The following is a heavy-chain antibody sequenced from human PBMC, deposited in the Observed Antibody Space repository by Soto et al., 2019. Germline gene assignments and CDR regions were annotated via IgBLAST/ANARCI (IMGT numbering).Heavy chain of an antibody. D-gene: IGHD3-9*01. V-gene: IGHV3-23*01. CDR1: GFTFKQFG. CDR3: AKLTLIGLHYFDS. J-gene: IGHJ4*02. Sequence: EVQLLESGGGLVQPGGSVRLSCATSGFTFKQFGLSWVRQVPGKGLEWVSTMSGSGGNTFYADSVKGRFTISRDNSRTTLYLDMNSLRAEDTAIYYCAKLTLIGLHYFDSWGQGTQVTVSA. CDR2: MSGSGGNT.